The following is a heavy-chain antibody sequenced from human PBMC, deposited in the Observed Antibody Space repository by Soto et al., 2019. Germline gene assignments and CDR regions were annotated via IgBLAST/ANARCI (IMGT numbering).Heavy chain of an antibody. CDR3: ARDFYADRCFDY. D-gene: IGHD3-16*01. Sequence: QVQLVESGGGLVKPGGSLRLSCAASGFTFSDYYMSWVRQAPGKGLEWVAYISSGGGIKYYADSVKGRFTISRDNAKNSLYLQMNSVRGEDTAVYYCARDFYADRCFDYWGQGTLVTVSS. V-gene: IGHV3-11*01. CDR2: ISSGGGIK. CDR1: GFTFSDYY. J-gene: IGHJ4*02.